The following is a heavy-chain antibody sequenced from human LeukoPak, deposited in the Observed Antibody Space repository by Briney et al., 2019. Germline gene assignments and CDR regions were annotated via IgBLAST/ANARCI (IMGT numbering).Heavy chain of an antibody. J-gene: IGHJ1*01. CDR3: ARHDNIVAKSAEYFHH. CDR1: GYIFTNYW. D-gene: IGHD5-12*01. Sequence: GESLKISCKSSGYIFTNYWTAWVRQMPGKGLEWMGIIYPGDSDTRYSPSFQGQVTISADKSITTAYLQWSSLKASDTAIYYCARHDNIVAKSAEYFHHWGQGTLVTVSS. CDR2: IYPGDSDT. V-gene: IGHV5-51*01.